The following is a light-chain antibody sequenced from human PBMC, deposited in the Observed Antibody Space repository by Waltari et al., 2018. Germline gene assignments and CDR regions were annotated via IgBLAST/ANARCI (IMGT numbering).Light chain of an antibody. CDR2: WAS. V-gene: IGKV4-1*01. CDR1: QSVLYSSNNKNY. Sequence: DIVMTQSPDSLAVSLGEGATITCKSSQSVLYSSNNKNYLAWYQQKPGQPPKLLIYWASTRESGVPDRFSGSGSGTDFTLTISSLQAEDVAVYYCQQYYGTPCTFGGGTKVEMK. CDR3: QQYYGTPCT. J-gene: IGKJ4*01.